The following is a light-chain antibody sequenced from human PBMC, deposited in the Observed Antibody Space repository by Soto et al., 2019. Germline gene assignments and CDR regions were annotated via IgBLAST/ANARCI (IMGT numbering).Light chain of an antibody. CDR1: SSNIGARYD. J-gene: IGLJ1*01. CDR3: QSYDSSLSGSYV. CDR2: GNS. V-gene: IGLV1-40*01. Sequence: VLTQPPSVSGAPGQRVTISCTGSSSNIGARYDVHWYQHLPGTAPKLLIYGNSNRPSGVPDRFSGSKSGTSASLAITGLQAEDEADYYCQSYDSSLSGSYVFGTGTKVTVL.